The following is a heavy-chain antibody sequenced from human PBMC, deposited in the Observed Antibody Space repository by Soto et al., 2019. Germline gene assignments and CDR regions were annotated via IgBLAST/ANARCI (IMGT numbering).Heavy chain of an antibody. J-gene: IGHJ5*02. CDR2: IFANGHT. V-gene: IGHV4-4*07. D-gene: IGHD6-13*01. Sequence: SETLSLTCIVSGGSISEKYWNWVRQPPGKGLEWIGLIFANGHTDYNPSLKSRVTMSVDASKDQFSLRLTSMTAADTAVYYCVASLAASGLNWLDPWGRGTLVTVSS. CDR1: GGSISEKY. CDR3: VASLAASGLNWLDP.